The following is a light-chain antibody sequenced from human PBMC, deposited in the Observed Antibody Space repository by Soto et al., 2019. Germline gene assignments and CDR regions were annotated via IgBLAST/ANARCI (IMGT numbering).Light chain of an antibody. CDR2: DAS. V-gene: IGKV3-11*01. CDR3: QHRSNWPLMYT. CDR1: QSVTTH. Sequence: EIVLTQSPATLSLSPGERATLSCRASQSVTTHLAWYQQKPGQAPRLLIYDASNRATGIPARFSASGSGTDVTLTISSLEPDDFALYFCQHRSNWPLMYTFGQGTKLEI. J-gene: IGKJ2*01.